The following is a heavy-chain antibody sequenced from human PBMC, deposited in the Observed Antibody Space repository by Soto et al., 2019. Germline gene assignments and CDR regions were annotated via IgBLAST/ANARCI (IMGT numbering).Heavy chain of an antibody. J-gene: IGHJ6*02. V-gene: IGHV5-51*01. CDR3: ARPQTIVGATNDYGMDV. D-gene: IGHD1-26*01. CDR1: GYSFTSYW. CDR2: IYPGDSDT. Sequence: GESLKISCKGSGYSFTSYWIGWVRQMPGKGLEWMGIIYPGDSDTRYSPSFQGQVTISADKSISTAYLQWSSLKASDTAMYYCARPQTIVGATNDYGMDVWGQGTTVTVSS.